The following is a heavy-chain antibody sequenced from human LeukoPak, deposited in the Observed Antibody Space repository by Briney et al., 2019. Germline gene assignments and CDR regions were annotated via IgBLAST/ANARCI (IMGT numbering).Heavy chain of an antibody. CDR2: IYYSGST. V-gene: IGHV4-59*01. CDR3: ARAILSGYPDS. Sequence: NPSETLSLTCSVSGGSISTYYWTWIRQPPGKGLEWIGYIYYSGSTNYNPSLKSRVTISLDTSKNQFSLKLSSVTAADTAVYYCARAILSGYPDSWGQGTLVTVSS. D-gene: IGHD3-3*01. CDR1: GGSISTYY. J-gene: IGHJ4*02.